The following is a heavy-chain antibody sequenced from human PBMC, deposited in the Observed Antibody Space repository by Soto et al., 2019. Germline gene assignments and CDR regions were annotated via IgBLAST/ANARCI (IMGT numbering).Heavy chain of an antibody. J-gene: IGHJ4*02. CDR3: ARGRGGYCSGGSCYFFD. V-gene: IGHV4-34*01. CDR2: INRSGSN. Sequence: QVQLQQWGAGLLKPSEPLSLTCAVYGGSFSGYYWCWIRQPPGQGLEWIGEINRSGSNNYNPSLKSRVTISVDTSKKQFSLKLSSVTAADTAVYYCARGRGGYCSGGSCYFFDWGQGTLVTVSS. D-gene: IGHD2-15*01. CDR1: GGSFSGYY.